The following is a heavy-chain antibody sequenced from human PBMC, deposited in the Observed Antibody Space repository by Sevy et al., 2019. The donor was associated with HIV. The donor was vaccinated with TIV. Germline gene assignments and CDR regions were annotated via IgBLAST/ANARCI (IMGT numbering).Heavy chain of an antibody. CDR3: AKDPTDRPPKYYYYSSGYYPILTYFDY. J-gene: IGHJ4*02. CDR2: ISGSGGST. V-gene: IGHV3-23*01. D-gene: IGHD3-22*01. Sequence: GGSLRLSCAASGFTFSSYAMSWVRQAPGKGLEWVSAISGSGGSTYYADSVKGRFTISRDNSKNTLYLQMNSLRAEDTAVYYCAKDPTDRPPKYYYYSSGYYPILTYFDYWGQGTLVTVSS. CDR1: GFTFSSYA.